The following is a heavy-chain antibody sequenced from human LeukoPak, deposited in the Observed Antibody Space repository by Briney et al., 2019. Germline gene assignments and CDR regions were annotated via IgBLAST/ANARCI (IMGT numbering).Heavy chain of an antibody. D-gene: IGHD5-18*01. J-gene: IGHJ4*02. CDR3: AKDGRYTYYYYFDY. CDR1: GFTFSSYA. Sequence: GASLRLSCAASGFTFSSYAMSWVRQAPGKGLELVSSISNSGGSTYYADSVKGRFTISRDNSKNTLYLQMNSLRAEDTAVYYCAKDGRYTYYYYFDYWGQGTLVTVSS. CDR2: ISNSGGST. V-gene: IGHV3-23*01.